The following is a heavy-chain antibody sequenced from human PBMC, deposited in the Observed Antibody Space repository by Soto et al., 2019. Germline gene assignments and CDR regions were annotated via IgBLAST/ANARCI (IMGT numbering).Heavy chain of an antibody. CDR3: ARRRSLRLYFYGAHV. V-gene: IGHV3-21*01. J-gene: IGHJ6*02. D-gene: IGHD1-26*01. CDR2: ISSSSSYI. CDR1: GFTFSSYS. Sequence: EVLLVESGGGLVKPGGSLRLSCAASGFTFSSYSMNWVRQAPGKGLEWVSSISSSSSYIYYAASVKGRFTISGDNAKDPLNLQMNSLRAKEPAVHYRARRRSLRLYFYGAHVWGQGTTVSVS.